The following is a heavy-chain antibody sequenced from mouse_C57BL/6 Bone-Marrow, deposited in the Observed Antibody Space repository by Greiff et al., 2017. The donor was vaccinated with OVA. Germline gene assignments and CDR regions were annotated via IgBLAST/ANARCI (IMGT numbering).Heavy chain of an antibody. J-gene: IGHJ1*03. CDR2: IDPSDSYT. Sequence: QVHVKQPGAELVMPGASVKLSCKASGYTFTSYWMHWVKQRPGQGLEWIGEIDPSDSYTNYNQKFKGKSTLTVDKSSSTAYMQLSSLTSEDSAVYYGARSGGSSYVNWYFDVWGTGTTVTVSS. CDR1: GYTFTSYW. V-gene: IGHV1-69*01. D-gene: IGHD1-1*01. CDR3: ARSGGSSYVNWYFDV.